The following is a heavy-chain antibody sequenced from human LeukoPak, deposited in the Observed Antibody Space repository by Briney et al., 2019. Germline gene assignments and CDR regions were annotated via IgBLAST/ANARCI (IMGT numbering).Heavy chain of an antibody. V-gene: IGHV1-18*01. J-gene: IGHJ5*02. CDR1: GDTFNRHG. CDR2: ISGYNGNT. CDR3: ARANMVFGVDIEQNWFDL. Sequence: ASVKVSCKASGDTFNRHGINWVRQAPGQGLERMGWISGYNGNTNYERKVQGRVTLTRDASTSTAYMELRNLRSDDTAVYFCARANMVFGVDIEQNWFDLWGREPGSSSPQ. D-gene: IGHD3-3*01.